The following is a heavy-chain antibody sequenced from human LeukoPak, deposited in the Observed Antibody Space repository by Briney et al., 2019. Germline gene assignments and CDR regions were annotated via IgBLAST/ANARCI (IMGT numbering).Heavy chain of an antibody. CDR2: IYYSGST. J-gene: IGHJ4*02. CDR1: GGSISSYY. Sequence: SETLSLTCTVSGGSISSYYWSWIRQLPGKGLEWIGYIYYSGSTNYNPSLKSRVTISVDTSKNQFSLKLSSVTAADTAVYYCARNDFWSGYYGFDYWGQGTLVTVSS. CDR3: ARNDFWSGYYGFDY. V-gene: IGHV4-59*01. D-gene: IGHD3-3*01.